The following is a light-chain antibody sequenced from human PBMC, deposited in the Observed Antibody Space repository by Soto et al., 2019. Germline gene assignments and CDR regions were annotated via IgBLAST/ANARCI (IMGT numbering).Light chain of an antibody. J-gene: IGLJ1*01. Sequence: QSVLTQPPSASGTPGQRVTSSCSGSRSNIETYTVNWYQQLPGAAPKLLVYSYNQRPSRVPDRLSGSKSGTSASLAISGLQSEDEGDYYCAAWDDSLNGYVFGTGTKLTVL. CDR2: SYN. V-gene: IGLV1-44*01. CDR3: AAWDDSLNGYV. CDR1: RSNIETYT.